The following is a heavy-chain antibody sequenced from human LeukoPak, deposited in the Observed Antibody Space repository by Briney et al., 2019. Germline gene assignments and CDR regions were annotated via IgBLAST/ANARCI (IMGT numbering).Heavy chain of an antibody. CDR3: ARSSGYCSSTSCYYYYYYYMDV. CDR2: ISAYNGNT. D-gene: IGHD2-2*01. J-gene: IGHJ6*03. CDR1: GYTFTSYG. V-gene: IGHV1-18*01. Sequence: ASVSVSCTASGYTFTSYGISWVRQAPGQGVEWMGWISAYNGNTNYAQKLQSRVTMATDTSTSTAYMELRSLRSDDTAVYYCARSSGYCSSTSCYYYYYYYMDVWGKGTTVTVSS.